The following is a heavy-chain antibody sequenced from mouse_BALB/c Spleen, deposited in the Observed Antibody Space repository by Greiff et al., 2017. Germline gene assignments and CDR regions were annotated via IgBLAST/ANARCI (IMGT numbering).Heavy chain of an antibody. V-gene: IGHV5-6-4*01. J-gene: IGHJ2*01. CDR1: GFTFSSYT. Sequence: EVKLVESGGGLVKPGGSLKLSCAASGFTFSSYTMSWVRQTPEKRLEWVATISSGGSYTYYPDSVKGRFTISRDNAKNTLYLQMSSLKSEDTAMYYCTRDGIYDGYYFDYWGQGTTLTVSS. CDR3: TRDGIYDGYYFDY. D-gene: IGHD2-3*01. CDR2: ISSGGSYT.